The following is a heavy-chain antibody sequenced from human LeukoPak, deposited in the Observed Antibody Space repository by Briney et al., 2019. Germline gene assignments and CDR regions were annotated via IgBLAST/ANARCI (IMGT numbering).Heavy chain of an antibody. J-gene: IGHJ4*02. Sequence: SETLSLTCTDSGGSINSYYWSWIRQPPGMGLEWIGYFYYSGTTNYNPSLKSRVTISVDTSKNQFSLKLSSVTAADTAVYYCARVRPDDIVVVPAALDYWGQGTLVTVSS. CDR2: FYYSGTT. CDR1: GGSINSYY. CDR3: ARVRPDDIVVVPAALDY. D-gene: IGHD2-2*01. V-gene: IGHV4-59*01.